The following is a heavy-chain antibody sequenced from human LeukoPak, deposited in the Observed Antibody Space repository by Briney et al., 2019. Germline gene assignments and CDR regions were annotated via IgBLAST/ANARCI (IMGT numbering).Heavy chain of an antibody. CDR1: GGSISSGDYY. V-gene: IGHV4-30-4*08. CDR2: IYYSGST. CDR3: ASSIILTPSPFDP. Sequence: SETLSLTCTVSGGSISSGDYYWSWIRQPPGKGLEWIGYIYYSGSTYYNPSLKSRVTISVDTSKNQFSLKLSSVTAADTAVYYCASSIILTPSPFDPWGQGTLVTVSS. J-gene: IGHJ5*02. D-gene: IGHD3-10*01.